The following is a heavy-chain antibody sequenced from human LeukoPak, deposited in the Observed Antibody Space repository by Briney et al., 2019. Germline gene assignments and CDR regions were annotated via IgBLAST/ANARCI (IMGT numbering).Heavy chain of an antibody. Sequence: PGGSLRLSCAASGFTFSSYWMHWVRQAPGKGLVWVSRINSDGSSASYADSVKGRFTISRDNAKNTLYLQMNSLRAEDTAVYYCAKDSGDYVGSFDYWGQGTLVTVSS. CDR2: INSDGSSA. J-gene: IGHJ4*02. CDR1: GFTFSSYW. V-gene: IGHV3-74*01. CDR3: AKDSGDYVGSFDY. D-gene: IGHD4-17*01.